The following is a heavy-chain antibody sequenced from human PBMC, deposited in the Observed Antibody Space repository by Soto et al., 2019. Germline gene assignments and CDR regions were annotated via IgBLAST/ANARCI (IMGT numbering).Heavy chain of an antibody. CDR3: AKTWIQLNFDY. D-gene: IGHD5-18*01. CDR1: GFTFDNYA. V-gene: IGHV3-23*01. CDR2: IDGIGDRT. Sequence: GGSLRLSCAASGFTFDNYAMSWVRQAPGKGLEWVSTIDGIGDRTYYADSVQGRFTISRDNSQNTLYLQMNNLRAEDTAVYYCAKTWIQLNFDYWGLGTLVTVSS. J-gene: IGHJ4*02.